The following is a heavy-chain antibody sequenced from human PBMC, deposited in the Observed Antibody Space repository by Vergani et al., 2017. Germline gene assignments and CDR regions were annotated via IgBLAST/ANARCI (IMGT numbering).Heavy chain of an antibody. CDR3: AGHRGSGGFFPSSYVYGMGV. CDR2: IHHSGDT. D-gene: IGHD3-10*01. CDR1: DSSIMTNPY. J-gene: IGHJ6*01. Sequence: QVQLQESGPGLVKPSETLTLTCDVSDSSIMTNPYWGWFRQSPGKGLGWIGCIHHSGDTHYNSSLKSRVSISIVSSSKFSLSLTSVTAADTAIYYCAGHRGSGGFFPSSYVYGMGVWRHGSTVTVSS. V-gene: IGHV4-38-2*01.